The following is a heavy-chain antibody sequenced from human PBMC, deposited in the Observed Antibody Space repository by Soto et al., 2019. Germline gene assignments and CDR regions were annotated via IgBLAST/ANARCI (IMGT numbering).Heavy chain of an antibody. CDR1: GFTLNGYA. CDR2: ISSSSVKI. J-gene: IGHJ4*02. V-gene: IGHV3-48*01. Sequence: GGSLRLSCVASGFTLNGYAMNWVRQAPGKGLEWVSYISSSSVKIDYADSVKGRFTISRDNAKNSLFLQMNSLRAEDTAVYYCARIKSGITIFGVVIPPLDYWGQGTLVTVSS. CDR3: ARIKSGITIFGVVIPPLDY. D-gene: IGHD3-3*01.